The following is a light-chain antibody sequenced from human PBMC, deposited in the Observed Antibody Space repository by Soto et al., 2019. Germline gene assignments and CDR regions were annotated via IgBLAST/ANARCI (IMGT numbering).Light chain of an antibody. CDR1: QSVSNTH. V-gene: IGKV3-20*01. CDR3: QQYDRSPLT. CDR2: GAS. J-gene: IGKJ4*01. Sequence: EIVLTQSPGSLSLSPGESATLSCRASQSVSNTHVAWYQQRPGQAPRLLIYGASSRATGIPDRFSGSGSGTDFTLTINRLEPEDFAVYYCQQYDRSPLTFGGGTKVEIK.